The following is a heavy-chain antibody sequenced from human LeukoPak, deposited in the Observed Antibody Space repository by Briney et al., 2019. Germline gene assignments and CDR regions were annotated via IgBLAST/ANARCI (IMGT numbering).Heavy chain of an antibody. CDR2: ISAYNGYT. CDR3: AKGGNMVATIDY. D-gene: IGHD2-15*01. V-gene: IGHV1-18*01. CDR1: GYTFTSYA. J-gene: IGHJ4*02. Sequence: ASVKVSCKASGYTFTSYAIGWVRQAPGQGLEWMGWISAYNGYTNYAQSLQGRVTMAIDTSTTTAYMDLWSLTSDDTAMYYCAKGGNMVATIDYWGQGTLVTVSS.